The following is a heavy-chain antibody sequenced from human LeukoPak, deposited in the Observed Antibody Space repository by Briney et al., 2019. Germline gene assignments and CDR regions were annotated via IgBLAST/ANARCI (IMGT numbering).Heavy chain of an antibody. J-gene: IGHJ4*02. CDR2: IIPILGIA. CDR3: ARDPNIVVVGRPNYFDY. V-gene: IGHV1-69*04. Sequence: SVKVSCKASGGTFSSYTISWVRQAPGQGREWMGRIIPILGIANYAQKFQGRVTITADRSTSTAYMELSSLRSEDTAVYYCARDPNIVVVGRPNYFDYWGQGTLVTVSS. CDR1: GGTFSSYT. D-gene: IGHD2-15*01.